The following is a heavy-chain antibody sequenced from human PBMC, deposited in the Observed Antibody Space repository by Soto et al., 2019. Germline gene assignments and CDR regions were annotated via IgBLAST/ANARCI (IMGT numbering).Heavy chain of an antibody. V-gene: IGHV4-59*01. Sequence: QVQLQESGPGLVKPSETLSLTCTVSGGSISSYYWSWIRQPPGKGLEWIGSIYYSGSTNYNPSLKSRVTISVDTSKNQYSLKLSSVAAADTAVYYCARGGAGDDYGDPEGYYYYMDVWCKGTTVTVSS. CDR2: IYYSGST. CDR3: ARGGAGDDYGDPEGYYYYMDV. CDR1: GGSISSYY. J-gene: IGHJ6*03. D-gene: IGHD4-17*01.